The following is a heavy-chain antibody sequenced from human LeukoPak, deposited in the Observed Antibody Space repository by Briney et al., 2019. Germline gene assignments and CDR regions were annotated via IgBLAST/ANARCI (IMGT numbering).Heavy chain of an antibody. J-gene: IGHJ4*02. Sequence: GGSLKLSWAASGFTFCNAWMSWVRQAPGKGLEWVGHITSKTDGGTTDYAAPVKGRFTISRDDSNTTLYLQMNSLRTEDTALYYCDTENYGSYNYWGQGTLVTVSS. CDR2: ITSKTDGGTT. CDR1: GFTFCNAW. D-gene: IGHD1-26*01. V-gene: IGHV3-15*01. CDR3: DTENYGSYNY.